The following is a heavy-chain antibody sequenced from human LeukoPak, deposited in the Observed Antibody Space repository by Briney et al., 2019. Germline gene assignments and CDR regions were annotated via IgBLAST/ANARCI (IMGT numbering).Heavy chain of an antibody. CDR1: GFTFSSYV. CDR2: ISASGGST. D-gene: IGHD3-22*01. V-gene: IGHV3-23*01. J-gene: IGHJ4*02. Sequence: GGSLRLSYAASGFTFSSYVMSWVRQAPGKGLEWVSFISASGGSTYYAGSVKGRFTISRDNSKNTLFLQMSSLRAEDTAVYYCAKDLGDSGGYNPFDFWGQGTLVTVSS. CDR3: AKDLGDSGGYNPFDF.